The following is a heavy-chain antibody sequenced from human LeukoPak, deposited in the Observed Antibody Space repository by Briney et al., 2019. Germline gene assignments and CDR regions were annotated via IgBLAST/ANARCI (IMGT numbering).Heavy chain of an antibody. CDR2: ISAHNGNT. CDR3: ARRGMARDFDY. CDR1: GYTFTSYG. V-gene: IGHV1-18*01. J-gene: IGHJ4*02. D-gene: IGHD6-13*01. Sequence: ASVKVSCKASGYTFTSYGISWVRQAPGQGLEWIGWISAHNGNTNYAQKLQGRVTMTTDTSTSTAYMELRSLRSDDTAVYYRARRGMARDFDYWGQGTLVTVSS.